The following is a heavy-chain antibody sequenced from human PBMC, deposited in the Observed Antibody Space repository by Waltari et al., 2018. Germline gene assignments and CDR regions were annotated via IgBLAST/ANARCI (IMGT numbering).Heavy chain of an antibody. V-gene: IGHV3-33*01. CDR2: IWYDGSNK. Sequence: QVQLVESGGGVVQPGRSLRLSCAAAGFTFSSYGMHGVRQAPGKGLEWVAVIWYDGSNKYYADSVKGRFTISRDNSKNTLYLQMNSLRAEDTAVYYCARGGSGSYPYYFDYWGQGTLVTVSS. CDR3: ARGGSGSYPYYFDY. CDR1: GFTFSSYG. J-gene: IGHJ4*02. D-gene: IGHD1-26*01.